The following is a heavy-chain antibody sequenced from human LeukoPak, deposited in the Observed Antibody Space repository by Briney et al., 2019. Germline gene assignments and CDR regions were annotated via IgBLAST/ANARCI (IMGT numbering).Heavy chain of an antibody. CDR3: ARDHGRYCSGGSCYFGGFFEY. CDR1: GFTFSNYW. CDR2: IKQDGSEK. Sequence: GGSLRLSCAASGFTFSNYWMSWVRQAPGKGLEWVANIKQDGSEKYYVGSVKGRFTISRDNAKNPLYLQMNGLRAEDTAVYYCARDHGRYCSGGSCYFGGFFEYWGQGTLGTVSS. V-gene: IGHV3-7*03. J-gene: IGHJ4*02. D-gene: IGHD2-15*01.